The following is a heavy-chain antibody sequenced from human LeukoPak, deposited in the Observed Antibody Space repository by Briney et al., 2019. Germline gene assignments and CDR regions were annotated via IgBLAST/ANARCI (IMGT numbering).Heavy chain of an antibody. CDR3: ARVAALHWYFDL. D-gene: IGHD2-15*01. Sequence: SETLSLTCTVSGGSISSNYWSWIRRPPGKGLEWIGYIYYSGSSNYNPSLKSRGTISVDTSKKQFSLKVTSVTAADTAVYYCARVAALHWYFDLWGRGTLVTVSS. CDR2: IYYSGSS. J-gene: IGHJ2*01. CDR1: GGSISSNY. V-gene: IGHV4-59*01.